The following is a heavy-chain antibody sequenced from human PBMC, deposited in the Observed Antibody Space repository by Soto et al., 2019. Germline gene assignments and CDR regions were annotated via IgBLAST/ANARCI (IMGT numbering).Heavy chain of an antibody. CDR2: LRPSGST. Sequence: SETLSLTCSVSGGSVTTYYWSWIRQTPGKGLEWIGYLRPSGSTYSSPSLKSRVTISVDTSNNQFSLNLSSVTAADTAVYYCAKITPGGASFDYRGQGALVTVSS. CDR3: AKITPGGASFDY. CDR1: GGSVTTYY. J-gene: IGHJ4*02. V-gene: IGHV4-59*02. D-gene: IGHD3-16*01.